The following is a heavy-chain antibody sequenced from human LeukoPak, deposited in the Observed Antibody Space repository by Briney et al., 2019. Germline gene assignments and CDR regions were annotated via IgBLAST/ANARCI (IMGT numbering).Heavy chain of an antibody. CDR1: GFTFSSYA. Sequence: SGGSLRLSCAASGFTFSSYAMSWIRQPPGKGLEWIGEINHSGSTNYNPSLKSRVTISVDTSKNQFSLKLSSVTAADTAVYYCARGVGVVNPRFDYWGQGTLVTVSS. CDR2: INHSGST. CDR3: ARGVGVVNPRFDY. V-gene: IGHV4-34*01. D-gene: IGHD3-3*01. J-gene: IGHJ4*02.